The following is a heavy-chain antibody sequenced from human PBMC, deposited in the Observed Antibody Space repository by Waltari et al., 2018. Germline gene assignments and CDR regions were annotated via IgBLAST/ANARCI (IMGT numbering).Heavy chain of an antibody. CDR2: IIPSLGIA. CDR3: ARDTLRGHDYGPPFDY. J-gene: IGHJ4*02. D-gene: IGHD4-17*01. V-gene: IGHV1-69*10. Sequence: QVQLVQSGAEVKKPGSSVKVSCKASGGTFSSYAISWVRQAPGQGLEWMGGIIPSLGIANYAQKFQGRVTITADKSTSTAYMELSSLRSEDTAVYYCARDTLRGHDYGPPFDYWGQGTLVTVSS. CDR1: GGTFSSYA.